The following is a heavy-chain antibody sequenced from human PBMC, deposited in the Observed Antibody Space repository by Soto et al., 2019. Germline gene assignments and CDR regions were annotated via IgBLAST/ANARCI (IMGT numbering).Heavy chain of an antibody. J-gene: IGHJ4*02. CDR3: AKDLVDGDYLPIDY. V-gene: IGHV3-30*18. CDR2: ISYDGSNK. CDR1: GFTFSSYG. Sequence: GGSLRLSCAASGFTFSSYGMHWVRQAPGKGLEWVAVISYDGSNKYYADSVKGRFTISRDNSKNTLYLQMNSLRAEDTAVYYCAKDLVDGDYLPIDYWGQGTLVTVSS. D-gene: IGHD4-17*01.